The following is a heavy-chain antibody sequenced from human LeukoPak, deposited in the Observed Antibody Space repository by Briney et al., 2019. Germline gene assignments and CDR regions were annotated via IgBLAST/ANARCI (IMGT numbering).Heavy chain of an antibody. CDR1: GFTFDDYA. V-gene: IGHV3-43*02. J-gene: IGHJ6*03. CDR3: AKERSGGYSSSWLPYYYYYYMDV. CDR2: ISGDGGST. Sequence: GGSLRLSCAASGFTFDDYAMHWVRQAPGKGLEWVSLISGDGGSTYYADSVKGRFTISRDNSKNSLYLQMNSLRTEDTALYYCAKERSGGYSSSWLPYYYYYYMDVWGKGTTVTVSS. D-gene: IGHD6-13*01.